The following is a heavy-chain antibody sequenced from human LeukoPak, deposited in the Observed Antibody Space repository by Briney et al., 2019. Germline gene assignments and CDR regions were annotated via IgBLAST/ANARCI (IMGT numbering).Heavy chain of an antibody. Sequence: GGSLRLSCAASGFTFSNAWMSWVRQAPGKGLEWVGRIKSKTDGGTTDYAAPVKGRFTISRDDSKNTLYLQMNSLKTEDTAVYYCTTDNGPWYYFDYCGQGTLVTVSS. V-gene: IGHV3-15*01. J-gene: IGHJ4*02. CDR3: TTDNGPWYYFDY. D-gene: IGHD2-8*02. CDR1: GFTFSNAW. CDR2: IKSKTDGGTT.